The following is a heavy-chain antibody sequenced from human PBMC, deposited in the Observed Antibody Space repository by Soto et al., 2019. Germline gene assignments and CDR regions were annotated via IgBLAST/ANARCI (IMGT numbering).Heavy chain of an antibody. J-gene: IGHJ5*02. CDR2: IIVSGGST. Sequence: PAVTLILSCAASGFTFSSYAMSWVRQAPGKGLEWVSAIIVSGGSTYYADSVKGRFTISRDNSKNTLYLQMNSLRAEDTAVYYCAKGTAAAKQLAFVAWGQGTLVTVSS. CDR3: AKGTAAAKQLAFVA. D-gene: IGHD6-13*01. V-gene: IGHV3-23*01. CDR1: GFTFSSYA.